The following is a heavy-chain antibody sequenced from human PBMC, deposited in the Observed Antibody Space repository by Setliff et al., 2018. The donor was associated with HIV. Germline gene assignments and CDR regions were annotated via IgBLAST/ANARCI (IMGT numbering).Heavy chain of an antibody. CDR2: INQNGREK. CDR1: GFTSGFTFTNYW. D-gene: IGHD3-22*01. V-gene: IGHV3-7*01. Sequence: LRLSCAASGFTSGFTFTNYWMSWVRQAPGKGLEWVANINQNGREKYYVDSVKGRFTISRDNAKDSLYLQMNSLRGEDTAVYYCAGSRGYFVKADWGQGTLVTVSS. J-gene: IGHJ4*02. CDR3: AGSRGYFVKAD.